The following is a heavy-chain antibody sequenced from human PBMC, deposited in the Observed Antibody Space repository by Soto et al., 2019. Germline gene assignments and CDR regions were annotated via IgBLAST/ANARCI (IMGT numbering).Heavy chain of an antibody. V-gene: IGHV3-74*01. CDR3: AVYSSGWYPY. D-gene: IGHD6-19*01. CDR2: INSDGSST. Sequence: EVQLVESGGGLVQPGGSLRLSCAASGFTYSGYWMHWVRQAPGKGLVWVSRINSDGSSTSYADSVKGRFTISRDNAKNTLYLQMNSLRAEDTAVYYCAVYSSGWYPYWGQGTLVTVSS. J-gene: IGHJ4*02. CDR1: GFTYSGYW.